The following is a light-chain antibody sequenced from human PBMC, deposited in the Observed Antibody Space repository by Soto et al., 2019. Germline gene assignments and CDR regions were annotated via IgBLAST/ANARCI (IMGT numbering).Light chain of an antibody. CDR2: GND. Sequence: QAVVTQPPSASGTPGQRITISCSGSSSNIGDNPVNWYQQLPGAAPKLLIEGNDQRPSGVPDRFSGSKSANSASLAISGLKSEDEADYYCAAWDDGLNGWLFGGGTKVTVL. CDR1: SSNIGDNP. J-gene: IGLJ3*02. CDR3: AAWDDGLNGWL. V-gene: IGLV1-44*01.